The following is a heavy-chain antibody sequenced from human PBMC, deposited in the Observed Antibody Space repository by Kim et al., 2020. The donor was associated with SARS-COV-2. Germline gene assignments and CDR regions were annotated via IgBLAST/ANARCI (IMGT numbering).Heavy chain of an antibody. D-gene: IGHD6-13*01. CDR1: GFTFDDYA. CDR3: AKGDSSSPRGDYGMDV. V-gene: IGHV3-9*01. CDR2: ISWNSGSI. J-gene: IGHJ6*01. Sequence: GGSLRLSCAASGFTFDDYAMHWVRQAPGKGLEWVSGISWNSGSIGYADSVKGRFTMSRDNAKNSLYLQMNSLRAEDTALYYCAKGDSSSPRGDYGMDVWG.